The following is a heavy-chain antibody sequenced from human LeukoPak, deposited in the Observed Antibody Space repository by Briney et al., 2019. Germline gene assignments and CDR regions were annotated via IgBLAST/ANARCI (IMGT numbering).Heavy chain of an antibody. Sequence: GGSLRLSCAASGFTFSSYWMHWVRQAPGKGLVWVSRIDSDGSSTSYADSVKGRFTISRDNAKNTLYLQMNSLRAEDTAVYYCASARPYSSGWYGDYWGQGTLVTVSS. D-gene: IGHD6-19*01. CDR2: IDSDGSST. J-gene: IGHJ4*02. CDR1: GFTFSSYW. CDR3: ASARPYSSGWYGDY. V-gene: IGHV3-74*01.